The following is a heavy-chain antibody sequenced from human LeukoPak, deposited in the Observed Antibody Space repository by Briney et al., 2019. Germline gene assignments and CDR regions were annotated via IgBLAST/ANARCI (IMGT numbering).Heavy chain of an antibody. J-gene: IGHJ6*02. V-gene: IGHV1-46*01. D-gene: IGHD5-12*01. Sequence: WASVKVSCKASGYTFTSYYMHWVRQAPGQGLEWMGIINPSGGSTSYAQKFQGRVTMTRDTSTSTVYMELGSLRSEDTAVYYCARDLRGYSYYYGMDVWGQGTTVTVSS. CDR2: INPSGGST. CDR1: GYTFTSYY. CDR3: ARDLRGYSYYYGMDV.